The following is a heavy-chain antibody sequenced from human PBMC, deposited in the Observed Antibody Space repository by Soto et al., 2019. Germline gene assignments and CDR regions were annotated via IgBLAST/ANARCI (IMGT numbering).Heavy chain of an antibody. J-gene: IGHJ6*02. CDR3: AGAVTVYYDYYSMDV. CDR2: IYWDDDK. Sequence: QLTLKESGPPLVKPTQTLTLTCTFSGFSLSTSGVGVGWIRQPPGKALEWLALIYWDDDKRYSPSLKSRLTITKYPATTQVVLTMTNMAPVDTATYYCAGAVTVYYDYYSMDVWGQGTTVTVSS. CDR1: GFSLSTSGVG. V-gene: IGHV2-5*02. D-gene: IGHD3-16*02.